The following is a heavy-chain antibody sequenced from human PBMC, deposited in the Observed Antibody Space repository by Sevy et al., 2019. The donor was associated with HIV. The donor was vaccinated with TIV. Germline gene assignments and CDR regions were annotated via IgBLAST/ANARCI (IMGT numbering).Heavy chain of an antibody. CDR2: IYYSGST. V-gene: IGHV4-30-4*01. D-gene: IGHD3-10*01. CDR3: ARGDFGNHGDY. CDR1: GGSISSGDYY. J-gene: IGHJ4*02. Sequence: SETLSLTCTVSGGSISSGDYYWSWIRQPPGKGLEWIGYIYYSGSTYYNPSLKSRVTISVDTSKNQFSLKLSSVTAADTAVYYCARGDFGNHGDYWGQGTQVTVSS.